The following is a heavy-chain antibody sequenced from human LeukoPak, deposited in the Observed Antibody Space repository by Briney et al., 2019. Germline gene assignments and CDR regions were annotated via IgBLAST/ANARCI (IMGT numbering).Heavy chain of an antibody. D-gene: IGHD3-22*01. CDR3: AREKPLDSSGLWYFDL. CDR1: GGSISSGNW. V-gene: IGHV4-4*02. J-gene: IGHJ2*01. CDR2: IYQSGST. Sequence: SETLSLTCGVSGGSISSGNWWNWVRQSPGKGLEWIGEIYQSGSTKYNPSLKSRVTMSMDKSKNEFSLRLTSVTAADTAVYYCAREKPLDSSGLWYFDLWGRGTLVTVSS.